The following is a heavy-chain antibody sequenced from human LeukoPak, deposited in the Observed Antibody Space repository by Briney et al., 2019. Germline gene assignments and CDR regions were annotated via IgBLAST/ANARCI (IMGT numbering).Heavy chain of an antibody. CDR2: IYYSGST. CDR3: ARNLRYCSGGSCNNWFDP. D-gene: IGHD2-15*01. V-gene: IGHV4-59*08. Sequence: SETLSLTCTVSGGSISSYYWSWIRQPPGKGLEWIGYIYYSGSTNYNPSLKSRVTISVDTSKNQFSLKLSSVTAADTAVYYCARNLRYCSGGSCNNWFDPWGQGTLVTVSS. CDR1: GGSISSYY. J-gene: IGHJ5*02.